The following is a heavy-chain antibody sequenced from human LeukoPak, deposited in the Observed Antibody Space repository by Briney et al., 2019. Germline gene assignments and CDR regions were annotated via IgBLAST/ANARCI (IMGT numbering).Heavy chain of an antibody. CDR1: GYSISRGYY. CDR2: INHGGTT. CDR3: AREGYCSSTSCPMGGTYYYYYMDV. J-gene: IGHJ6*03. D-gene: IGHD2-2*01. Sequence: SETLSLTCTVSGYSISRGYYWGWIRQPPGRGLEWIGSINHGGTTYYNPSLKSRVTISVDTSKNQFSLKLSSVTAADTAVYYCAREGYCSSTSCPMGGTYYYYYMDVWGKGTTVTVSS. V-gene: IGHV4-38-2*02.